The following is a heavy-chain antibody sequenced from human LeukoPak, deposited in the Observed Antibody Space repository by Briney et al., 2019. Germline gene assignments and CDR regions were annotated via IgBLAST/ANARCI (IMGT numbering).Heavy chain of an antibody. CDR2: INPNSGGT. CDR3: ARAQYCGGDCYSNWFDP. CDR1: GYTFTGYY. V-gene: IGHV1-2*06. Sequence: ASVKVSCKASGYTFTGYYMHWVRQAPGQGLEWMGRINPNSGGTNYAQKFQGRVTMTRDTSIGTAYMELSRLRSDDTAVYYCARAQYCGGDCYSNWFDPWGQGTLVTVSS. D-gene: IGHD2-21*02. J-gene: IGHJ5*02.